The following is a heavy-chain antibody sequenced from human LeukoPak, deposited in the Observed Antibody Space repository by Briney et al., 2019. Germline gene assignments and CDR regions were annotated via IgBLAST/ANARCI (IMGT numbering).Heavy chain of an antibody. CDR3: ASSRDGYHNFDY. Sequence: ASVKVSCKASGYTFTSYGISWVRQAPGQGLEWMGWISAYNGNTDYAQKLQGRVTMTTDTSTSTAYMELRSLRSDDTAVYYCASSRDGYHNFDYWGQGTLVTVSS. CDR2: ISAYNGNT. J-gene: IGHJ4*02. V-gene: IGHV1-18*01. D-gene: IGHD5-24*01. CDR1: GYTFTSYG.